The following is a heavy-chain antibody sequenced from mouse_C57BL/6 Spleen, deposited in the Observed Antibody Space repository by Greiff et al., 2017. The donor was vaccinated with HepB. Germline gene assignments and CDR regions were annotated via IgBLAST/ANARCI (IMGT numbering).Heavy chain of an antibody. CDR2: IGPSDSYT. D-gene: IGHD2-1*01. CDR3: ARSYYGNYSDY. V-gene: IGHV1-69*01. Sequence: QVQLQQPGAELVMPGASVKLSCKASGYTFTSYWMHWVKQRPGQGLEWIGEIGPSDSYTNYNQKFKGKSTLTVDKSSSTAYMQLSSLTSEDSAVYYCARSYYGNYSDYWGQGTTLTVSS. CDR1: GYTFTSYW. J-gene: IGHJ2*01.